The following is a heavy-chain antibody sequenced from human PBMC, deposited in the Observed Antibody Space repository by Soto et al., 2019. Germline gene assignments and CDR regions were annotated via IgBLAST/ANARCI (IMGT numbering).Heavy chain of an antibody. CDR3: ASYYGDCFDY. D-gene: IGHD3-3*01. CDR2: IYHSGST. V-gene: IGHV4-30-2*01. Sequence: SETLSLTCAVSGGSISSGGYSWSWIRQPPGKGLEWIGYIYHSGSTYYNPSLKSRVTISVDRSKNQFSLKLSSVTAADTAVYYCASYYGDCFDYWGQGALVTVSS. J-gene: IGHJ4*02. CDR1: GGSISSGGYS.